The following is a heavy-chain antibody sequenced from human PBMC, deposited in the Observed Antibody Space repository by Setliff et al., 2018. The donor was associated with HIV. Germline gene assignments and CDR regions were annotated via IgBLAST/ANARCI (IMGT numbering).Heavy chain of an antibody. CDR2: ISGSGGVK. CDR3: ARRGNYLGDAFDI. D-gene: IGHD3-10*01. J-gene: IGHJ3*02. V-gene: IGHV3-21*01. CDR1: GFTFSLYS. Sequence: GGSLRLSCAGSGFTFSLYSMNWVRQAPGKGLEWVSFISGSGGVKYYSDSMKGRFIISRDNAKNSVSLQMNSLRVEDTAVYYCARRGNYLGDAFDIWGQGTMVTVSS.